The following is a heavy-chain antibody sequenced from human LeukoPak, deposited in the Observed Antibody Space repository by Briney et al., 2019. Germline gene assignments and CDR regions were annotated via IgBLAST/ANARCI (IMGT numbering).Heavy chain of an antibody. V-gene: IGHV4-34*01. Sequence: SETLSLTCAVYGGSFSGYYWSWIRQPPGKGLEWIGEINHSGSTNYNPSLKSRVTISVDRSKNQFSLKLSSVTAADTAVYYCARDDQYYYDLDPWGQGTLVTVSS. J-gene: IGHJ5*02. CDR3: ARDDQYYYDLDP. CDR2: INHSGST. D-gene: IGHD3-22*01. CDR1: GGSFSGYY.